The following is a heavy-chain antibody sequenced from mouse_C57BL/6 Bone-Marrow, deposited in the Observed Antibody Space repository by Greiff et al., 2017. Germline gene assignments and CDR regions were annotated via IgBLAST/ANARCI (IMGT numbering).Heavy chain of an antibody. Sequence: QVHVKQSGAELVRPGTSVKVSCTASGYAFNNYLIEWVKQRPGQGLEWIGVIYPGSGGTNYNEKVKGKATLTVDKSYSTAYMQLSSLTSEDSAVYFCARSKNWDSWFAYWGQGTLVTVSA. D-gene: IGHD4-1*01. CDR3: ARSKNWDSWFAY. J-gene: IGHJ3*01. CDR2: IYPGSGGT. V-gene: IGHV1-54*01. CDR1: GYAFNNYL.